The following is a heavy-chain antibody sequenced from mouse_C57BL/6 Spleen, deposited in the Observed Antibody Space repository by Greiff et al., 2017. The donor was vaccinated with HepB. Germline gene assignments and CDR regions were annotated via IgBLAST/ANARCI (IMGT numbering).Heavy chain of an antibody. V-gene: IGHV1-78*01. CDR1: GYTFTDHT. J-gene: IGHJ1*03. Sequence: VQLQQSDAELVKPGASVKISCKVSGYTFTDHTIHWMKQRPEQGLEWIGYIYPRDGSTKYNEKFKGKATLTADKSSSTAYMQLNSLTSEDSAVYFCAGGYGNLYWYFDVWGTGTTVTVSS. CDR2: IYPRDGST. CDR3: AGGYGNLYWYFDV. D-gene: IGHD2-10*02.